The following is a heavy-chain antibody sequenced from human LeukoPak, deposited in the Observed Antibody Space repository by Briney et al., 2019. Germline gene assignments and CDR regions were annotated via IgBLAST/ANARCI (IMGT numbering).Heavy chain of an antibody. Sequence: GGSLRLSCAASGFTFSSYTMNWVRQAPGKGLEWVSAIRGGGDNTFYADSVKGRFTISRDNSKNTLYLQMNSLRADDTAVYFCATQMTTVTMDDYWGQGTLVTVSS. CDR2: IRGGGDNT. D-gene: IGHD4-17*01. V-gene: IGHV3-23*01. CDR1: GFTFSSYT. CDR3: ATQMTTVTMDDY. J-gene: IGHJ4*02.